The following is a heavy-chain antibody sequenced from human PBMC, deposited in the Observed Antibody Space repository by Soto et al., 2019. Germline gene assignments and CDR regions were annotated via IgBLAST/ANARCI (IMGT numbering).Heavy chain of an antibody. V-gene: IGHV3-30-3*01. J-gene: IGHJ4*02. Sequence: GGSLRLSCASSGFNFRFYAMHWVRQTPGKGLEGVAVISFDGNNIYYADSVRGRFTISRDSSSSMLYLQMNNLNPEDSAISYCARVGCSNIWCVTQFDNWGQGTLVTVSS. CDR3: ARVGCSNIWCVTQFDN. CDR2: ISFDGNNI. CDR1: GFNFRFYA. D-gene: IGHD3-3*01.